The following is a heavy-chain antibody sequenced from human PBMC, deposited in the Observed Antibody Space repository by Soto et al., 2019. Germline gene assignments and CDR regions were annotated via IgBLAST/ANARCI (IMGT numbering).Heavy chain of an antibody. CDR3: VRDLDGSGAYYTDF. V-gene: IGHV1-18*01. CDR1: GYTFPNYG. CDR2: ISAYKTNI. Sequence: ASVKVSCKATGYTFPNYGITWVRQAPGQGLEWMGWISAYKTNIKYAQKFQGRVTLTTDTSTSTAYMELRSLRSDDTAIYYCVRDLDGSGAYYTDFWGQGTLVTVSS. J-gene: IGHJ4*02. D-gene: IGHD3-10*01.